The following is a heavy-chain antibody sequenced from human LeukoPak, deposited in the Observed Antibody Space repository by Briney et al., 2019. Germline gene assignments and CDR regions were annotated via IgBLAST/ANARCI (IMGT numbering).Heavy chain of an antibody. D-gene: IGHD4-17*01. V-gene: IGHV1-2*02. Sequence: GASVKVSCKASGYTFTGYYMHWVRQAPGQGPEWMGWINPNSGGTNYAQKFQGRVTMTRDTSISTAYMELSRLRSDDTAVYYCARGSFITDDYGDYGPNWFDPWGQGTLVTVSS. J-gene: IGHJ5*02. CDR2: INPNSGGT. CDR3: ARGSFITDDYGDYGPNWFDP. CDR1: GYTFTGYY.